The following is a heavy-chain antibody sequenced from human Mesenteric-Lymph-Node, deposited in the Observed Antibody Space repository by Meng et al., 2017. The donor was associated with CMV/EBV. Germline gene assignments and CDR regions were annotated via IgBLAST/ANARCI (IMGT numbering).Heavy chain of an antibody. CDR1: GFTFSSYS. CDR2: ISSSSSYI. D-gene: IGHD2-8*01. CDR3: ARVFMCSTNDCFSGLDYFDY. Sequence: GGSLRLSCAASGFTFSSYSMNWVRQAPGKGLEWVSSISSSSSYIYYADSVKGRFTISRDNANNSLYLQMNSLRAEDTAVYYCARVFMCSTNDCFSGLDYFDYWGQGALVTVSS. J-gene: IGHJ4*02. V-gene: IGHV3-21*01.